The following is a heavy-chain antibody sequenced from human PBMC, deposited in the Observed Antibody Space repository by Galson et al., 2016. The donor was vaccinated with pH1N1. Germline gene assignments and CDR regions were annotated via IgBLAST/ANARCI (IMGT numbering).Heavy chain of an antibody. D-gene: IGHD4-17*01. V-gene: IGHV2-70*01. CDR1: GFSLRTSGMC. CDR2: SDWDEDK. Sequence: PALAQPPQTLTLPCTFSGFSLRTSGMCVSWIRQPPGKALGWLALSDWDEDKSYSTSLKTRLTISKDTYNNQVVLTITNMYPVDTATYYCARLDYGGYWGYFGYWGQGTLVNVSS. CDR3: ARLDYGGYWGYFGY. J-gene: IGHJ4*02.